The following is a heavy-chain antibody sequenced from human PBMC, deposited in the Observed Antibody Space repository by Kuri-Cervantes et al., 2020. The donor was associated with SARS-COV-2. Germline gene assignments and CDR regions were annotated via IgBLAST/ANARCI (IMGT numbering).Heavy chain of an antibody. D-gene: IGHD3-22*01. CDR3: AGGYYYDSSGPVLRYYFDY. J-gene: IGHJ4*02. Sequence: GSLRLSCAVYGGSFSGYYWSWIRQPPGKGLEWIGEINHSGSTNYNPSLKSRVTISVDTSKNQFSLKLSSVTAADTDVYYCAGGYYYDSSGPVLRYYFDYWGQGTLVTVSS. V-gene: IGHV4-34*01. CDR2: INHSGST. CDR1: GGSFSGYY.